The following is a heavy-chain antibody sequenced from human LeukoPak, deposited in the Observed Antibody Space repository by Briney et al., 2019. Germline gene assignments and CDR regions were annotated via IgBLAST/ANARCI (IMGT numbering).Heavy chain of an antibody. Sequence: GGSLRLSCAASGFTFSTYGMHWVRQAPGKGLEWVANIKQDGSEKYYVDSVKGRFTISRDNAKNSLYLQMDSLRVEDTATYYCASAGSYYQYWGQGTLVTVSS. CDR1: GFTFSTYG. V-gene: IGHV3-7*01. D-gene: IGHD1-26*01. CDR2: IKQDGSEK. CDR3: ASAGSYYQY. J-gene: IGHJ4*02.